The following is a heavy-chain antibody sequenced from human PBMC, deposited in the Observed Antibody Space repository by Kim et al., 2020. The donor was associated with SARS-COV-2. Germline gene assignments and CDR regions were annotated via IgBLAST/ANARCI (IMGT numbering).Heavy chain of an antibody. J-gene: IGHJ4*02. Sequence: SETLSLTCTVSGASISGYYWSWIRQSAGKGLEWIGRIYSSGYTIYNPSLKSRATMSVDTPKNQFSLNLASVTAADTAVYYCARVGDKLGYYRYFDQWGQG. CDR3: ARVGDKLGYYRYFDQ. CDR2: IYSSGYT. D-gene: IGHD1-26*01. V-gene: IGHV4-4*07. CDR1: GASISGYY.